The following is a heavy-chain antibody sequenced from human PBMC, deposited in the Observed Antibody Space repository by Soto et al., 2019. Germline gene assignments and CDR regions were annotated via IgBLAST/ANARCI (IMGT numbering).Heavy chain of an antibody. V-gene: IGHV1-3*01. CDR1: GYTFTGYA. CDR3: APHSPGVPTAIQSVGP. Sequence: ASVKVSCKASGYTFTGYAIHWVRQAPGQRLEWMGWINGGNGDTKYSQKFQGRVTITRDTSASTAYLELNSLGSEDTAVYHCAPHSPGVPTAIQSVGPWGQGTLVTVSS. D-gene: IGHD2-2*01. J-gene: IGHJ5*02. CDR2: INGGNGDT.